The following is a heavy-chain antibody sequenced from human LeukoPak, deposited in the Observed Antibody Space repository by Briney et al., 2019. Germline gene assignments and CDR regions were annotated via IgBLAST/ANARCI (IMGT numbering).Heavy chain of an antibody. CDR1: GYTFNTYY. V-gene: IGHV1-46*02. D-gene: IGHD6-13*01. CDR2: INPSGGST. Sequence: ASVKVSCKTSGYTFNTYYIHWVRQAPGQGLEWMGIINPSGGSTTYAQKFQGRVTMTRDTSTTTVYMELNNLKSEDAAVYYCARDGSPAPFDYWGHGTLVTVSS. CDR3: ARDGSPAPFDY. J-gene: IGHJ4*01.